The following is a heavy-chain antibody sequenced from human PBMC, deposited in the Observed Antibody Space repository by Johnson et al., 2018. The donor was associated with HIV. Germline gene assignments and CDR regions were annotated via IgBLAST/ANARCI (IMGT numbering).Heavy chain of an antibody. CDR2: ISYDAGNK. V-gene: IGHV3-30*03. CDR1: GFTFSNYG. Sequence: VQLVESGGGVVQPGRSLRLSCAASGFTFSNYGMHWVRQAPGKGLEWVAVISYDAGNKYYADSVKGRFTISRDNSKNTLYLQMNGLRPEDTAVYYCATCRVPAAMFDALDIWGQGTMVTVSS. D-gene: IGHD2-2*01. CDR3: ATCRVPAAMFDALDI. J-gene: IGHJ3*02.